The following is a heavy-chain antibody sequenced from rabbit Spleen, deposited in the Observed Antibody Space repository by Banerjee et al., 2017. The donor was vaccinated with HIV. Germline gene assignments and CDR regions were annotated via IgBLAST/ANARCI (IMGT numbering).Heavy chain of an antibody. V-gene: IGHV1S45*01. D-gene: IGHD3-1*01. J-gene: IGHJ6*01. Sequence: QEQLEESGGGLVQPEGSLTLTCTASGFSFSSSYWICWVRQAPGKGLEWIACIASGDGSTYYASWAKGRFTITSNTNQNTVTLQMTSLTAADTATYFCARHLGSDNLWGPGTLVTVS. CDR1: GFSFSSSYW. CDR3: ARHLGSDNL. CDR2: IASGDGST.